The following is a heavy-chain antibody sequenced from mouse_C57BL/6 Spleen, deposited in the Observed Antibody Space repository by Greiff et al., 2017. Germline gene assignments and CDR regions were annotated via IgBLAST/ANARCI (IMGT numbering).Heavy chain of an antibody. Sequence: QVQLQQSGAELVRPGASVKLSCKASGYTFTDYYINWVKQRPGQGLEWIARIYPGSGNTYYNEKFKGKATLTAEKSSSTAYMQLSSLTSEDSAVYCCARDGYYVAMDYWGQGTSVTVSS. J-gene: IGHJ4*01. V-gene: IGHV1-76*01. CDR1: GYTFTDYY. CDR3: ARDGYYVAMDY. D-gene: IGHD2-3*01. CDR2: IYPGSGNT.